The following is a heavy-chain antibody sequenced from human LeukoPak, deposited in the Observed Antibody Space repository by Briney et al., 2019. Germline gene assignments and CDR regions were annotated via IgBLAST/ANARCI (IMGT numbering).Heavy chain of an antibody. Sequence: GGSLRLSCAASGFTVSSTYMAWLRQPPGKGLEWVSVFYPSGTTHYADSVKGRFTVSRHDSNNAFYLQMNSLRVEDTAVYYCAAVPRSSCCYTFDSWGQGTLVTVSS. CDR3: AAVPRSSCCYTFDS. J-gene: IGHJ4*02. CDR2: FYPSGTT. CDR1: GFTVSSTY. V-gene: IGHV3-53*04. D-gene: IGHD2-2*02.